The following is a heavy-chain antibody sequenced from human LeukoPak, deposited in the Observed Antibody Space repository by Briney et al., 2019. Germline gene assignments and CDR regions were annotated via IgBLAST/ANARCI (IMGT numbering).Heavy chain of an antibody. Sequence: PSETLSLTCTVSGGSMSPYHWGWIRQPPGKGLEWIGYIYYSGSTNYNPSLKSRVTISVDTSKNQFSLKLSSVTAADTAVYYCAGHAGDGMDVWGQGTTVTVSS. CDR3: AGHAGDGMDV. CDR1: GGSMSPYH. J-gene: IGHJ6*02. CDR2: IYYSGST. V-gene: IGHV4-59*08. D-gene: IGHD3-10*01.